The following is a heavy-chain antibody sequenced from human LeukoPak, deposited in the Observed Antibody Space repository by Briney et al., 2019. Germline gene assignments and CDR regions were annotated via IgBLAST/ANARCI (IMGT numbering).Heavy chain of an antibody. D-gene: IGHD2/OR15-2a*01. V-gene: IGHV4-31*03. CDR2: IHYTGST. J-gene: IGHJ5*02. CDR1: GGSITSGGYY. CDR3: ARRPNSSNWFDP. Sequence: SETLSLTCTVSGGSITSGGYYWSWIRQHPGKGLEWIGYIHYTGSTYYNPSLKSRVTISVDTSKNQFSLNLSSVTAADTAVYYCARRPNSSNWFDPWGQGTLVTVSS.